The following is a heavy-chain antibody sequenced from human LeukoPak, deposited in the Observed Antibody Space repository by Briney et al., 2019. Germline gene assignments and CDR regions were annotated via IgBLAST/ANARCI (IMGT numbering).Heavy chain of an antibody. V-gene: IGHV4-61*01. CDR2: IYYSGST. CDR3: ASGDIVAVPAAGKSYYYYYGMDV. Sequence: PSETLSLTCTVSGGSVSSGSYYWGWIRQPPGKGLEWIGYIYYSGSTNYNPSLKSRVTISVDTSKNQFSLKLSSVTAADTAVYYCASGDIVAVPAAGKSYYYYYGMDVWGQGTTVTVSS. D-gene: IGHD2-2*01. J-gene: IGHJ6*02. CDR1: GGSVSSGSYY.